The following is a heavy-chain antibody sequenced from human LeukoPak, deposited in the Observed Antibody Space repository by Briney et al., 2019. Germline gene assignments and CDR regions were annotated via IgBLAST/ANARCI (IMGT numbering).Heavy chain of an antibody. CDR1: GLTFSDYA. V-gene: IGHV3-23*01. CDR2: ITSGFTP. D-gene: IGHD2-15*01. CDR3: AKDYSDSRVADVFFEY. Sequence: GGSLRLSCAASGLTFSDYAMSWFRQAPGKGLEWVSGITSGFTPHYADSVKGRFTISRDNPKNTFHLQLNSLRAEDTAVYYCAKDYSDSRVADVFFEYWGQGTLVTVSS. J-gene: IGHJ4*02.